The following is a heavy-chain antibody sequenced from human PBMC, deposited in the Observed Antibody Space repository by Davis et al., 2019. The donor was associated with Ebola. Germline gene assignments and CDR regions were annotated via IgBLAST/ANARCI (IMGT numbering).Heavy chain of an antibody. J-gene: IGHJ5*02. CDR1: GGSFSGHY. CDR3: ARECSDGVHWWFDP. Sequence: MPGGSLRLSCAVYGGSFSGHYWSWIRQPPGKGLEWIGEITHGGSTNYSPSLKSRVTMSVDTSKNQFSLKLSSVTAADTAVYYCARECSDGVHWWFDPWGQGTLVTVSS. D-gene: IGHD2-15*01. CDR2: ITHGGST. V-gene: IGHV4-34*01.